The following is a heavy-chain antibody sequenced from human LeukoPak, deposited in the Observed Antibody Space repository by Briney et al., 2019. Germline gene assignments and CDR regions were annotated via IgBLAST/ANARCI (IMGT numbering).Heavy chain of an antibody. V-gene: IGHV3-23*01. CDR3: AKAQLERREDFYFDY. J-gene: IGHJ4*02. D-gene: IGHD1-1*01. Sequence: PGGSLRLSCAASGFTFSSYAMSWVRQAPGKGLEGVSAISGSGGSTYYADSVKGRFTISRDNSKNTLYLQMNSLRAEDTAVYYCAKAQLERREDFYFDYWGQGTLVTVSS. CDR1: GFTFSSYA. CDR2: ISGSGGST.